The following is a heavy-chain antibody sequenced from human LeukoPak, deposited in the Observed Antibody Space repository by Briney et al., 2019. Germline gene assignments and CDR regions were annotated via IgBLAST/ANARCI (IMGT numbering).Heavy chain of an antibody. J-gene: IGHJ5*02. Sequence: SETLSLTCTVSGGSISNNYYYWGWIRQPPGKGLEWIGSIHYSGSTYYNPSLKSRVTISADTSKNQFSLKLRSVTAADTAVYYCARESGYSSGWYGKNWFDPWGREPWSPSPQ. CDR3: ARESGYSSGWYGKNWFDP. CDR2: IHYSGST. D-gene: IGHD6-19*01. CDR1: GGSISNNYYY. V-gene: IGHV4-39*07.